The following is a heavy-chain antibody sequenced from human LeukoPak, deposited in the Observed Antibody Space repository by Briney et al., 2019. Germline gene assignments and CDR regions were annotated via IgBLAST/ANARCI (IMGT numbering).Heavy chain of an antibody. Sequence: GGSLRLSCAASGFTLSSYAMSWVRQAPGKGLEWVSAISGSGGSTYYADSVKGRFTISRDNSKNTLYLQMNSLRAEDTAVYYCAKETVGSGWYEKDYWGQGTLVTVSS. V-gene: IGHV3-23*01. D-gene: IGHD6-19*01. CDR2: ISGSGGST. CDR3: AKETVGSGWYEKDY. CDR1: GFTLSSYA. J-gene: IGHJ4*02.